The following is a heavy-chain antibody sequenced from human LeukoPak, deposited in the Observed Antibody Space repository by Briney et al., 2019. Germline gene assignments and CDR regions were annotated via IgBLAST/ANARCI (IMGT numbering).Heavy chain of an antibody. CDR3: ASGAYRFDF. CDR2: INHSGST. J-gene: IGHJ4*02. D-gene: IGHD2-21*01. Sequence: SETLSLTCAVYGGSFSGYYWSWIRQPPGKGLEWIGEINHSGSTNYNPSLKSRVTISVDTSKNQFSLRLSSVTAADTAVYYCASGAYRFDFWGQGSLVTVSS. CDR1: GGSFSGYY. V-gene: IGHV4-34*01.